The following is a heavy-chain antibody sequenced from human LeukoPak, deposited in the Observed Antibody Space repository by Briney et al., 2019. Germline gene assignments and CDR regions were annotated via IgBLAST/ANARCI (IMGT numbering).Heavy chain of an antibody. Sequence: PSETLSLTCAVYGGSFSGYYWSWIRQPPGKGLEWIGEINHSGSTNYNPSLKSRVTISVDTSKNQFSLKLSSVTAADTAVYYCAGGATTGEFVYWGQGTLVTVSS. D-gene: IGHD1-26*01. V-gene: IGHV4-34*01. CDR2: INHSGST. J-gene: IGHJ4*02. CDR1: GGSFSGYY. CDR3: AGGATTGEFVY.